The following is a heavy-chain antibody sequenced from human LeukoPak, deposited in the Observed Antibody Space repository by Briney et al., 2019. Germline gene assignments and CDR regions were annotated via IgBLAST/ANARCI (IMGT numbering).Heavy chain of an antibody. J-gene: IGHJ4*02. V-gene: IGHV3-30-3*01. Sequence: QTGGSLRLSCAASGFTFSSYAMHWVRQAPGKGLEWVAVISYDGSNKYYADSVKGRFTISRDNSKNTLYLQMNSLRAEDTAVYYCARDKKSRIYDSSGYYFDYWGQGTLVTVSS. CDR1: GFTFSSYA. CDR2: ISYDGSNK. D-gene: IGHD3-22*01. CDR3: ARDKKSRIYDSSGYYFDY.